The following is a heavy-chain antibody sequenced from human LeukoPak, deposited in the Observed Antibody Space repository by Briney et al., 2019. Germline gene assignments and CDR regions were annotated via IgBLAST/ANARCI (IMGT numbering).Heavy chain of an antibody. Sequence: QPGGSLRLSCAAPGFTVSSNYMSWVRQAPGKGLEWVSVIYSGGSTYYADSVKGRFTISRDNSKNTLYLQMNSLRAEDTAVYYCARDSPGDGYNLGYWGQGTLVTVPS. CDR3: ARDSPGDGYNLGY. J-gene: IGHJ4*02. CDR1: GFTVSSNY. D-gene: IGHD5-24*01. CDR2: IYSGGST. V-gene: IGHV3-53*01.